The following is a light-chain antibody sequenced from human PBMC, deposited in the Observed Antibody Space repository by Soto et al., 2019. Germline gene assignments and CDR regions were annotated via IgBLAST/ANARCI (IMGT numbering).Light chain of an antibody. V-gene: IGKV1-5*01. Sequence: DIQMTQSPSPLSASVGDRVTITCRASQNIRNLLAWYQQKPGKAPKPLIYDASTLKTGVPSRFSGSGSGSEFNFTITGLQPDDFATYFCQQYNTYSTFGQGTRLEIK. CDR3: QQYNTYST. J-gene: IGKJ5*01. CDR2: DAS. CDR1: QNIRNL.